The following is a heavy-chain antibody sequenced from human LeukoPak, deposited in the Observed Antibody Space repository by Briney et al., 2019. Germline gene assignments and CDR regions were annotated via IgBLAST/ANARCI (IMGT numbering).Heavy chain of an antibody. CDR1: GGSVSSGSYY. Sequence: KPSETLSLTCTVSGGSVSSGSYYWSWIRQPPGKGLEWIGYIYYSGSTNYNPSLKSRVTISVDTSKNQFSLKLSSVTAADTAVYYCARVSVVVPAAREPWGQGTLVTVSS. D-gene: IGHD2-2*01. V-gene: IGHV4-61*01. CDR2: IYYSGST. J-gene: IGHJ5*02. CDR3: ARVSVVVPAAREP.